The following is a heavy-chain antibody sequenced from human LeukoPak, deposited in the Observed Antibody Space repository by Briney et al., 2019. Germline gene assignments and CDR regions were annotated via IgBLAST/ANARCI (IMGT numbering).Heavy chain of an antibody. CDR2: VYYSGST. J-gene: IGHJ4*02. Sequence: SETLSLTCTVSGGSIGDNYWSWIRQPPGKGLEWLGYVYYSGSTNYHPSLRSRVTMSVDTSKNQFSLKLSSVTAADTAVYYCARSSSGNYYNDWGQGTLVTVSS. CDR1: GGSIGDNY. D-gene: IGHD1-26*01. CDR3: ARSSSGNYYND. V-gene: IGHV4-59*08.